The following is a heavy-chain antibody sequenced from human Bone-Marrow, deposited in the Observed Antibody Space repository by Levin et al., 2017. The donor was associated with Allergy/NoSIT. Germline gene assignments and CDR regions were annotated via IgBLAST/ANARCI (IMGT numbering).Heavy chain of an antibody. CDR1: GYTFTAYD. V-gene: IGHV1-8*01. D-gene: IGHD3-10*01. CDR3: ARGAQRSFDY. J-gene: IGHJ4*02. CDR2: MNTNSGNT. Sequence: GESLKISCKASGYTFTAYDVNWVRQASGQGLEWMGWMNTNSGNTGYAQKFQGRVSMTRSISTSTAYLELSSLRSGDTAVYYCARGAQRSFDYWGQGTLVTVSS.